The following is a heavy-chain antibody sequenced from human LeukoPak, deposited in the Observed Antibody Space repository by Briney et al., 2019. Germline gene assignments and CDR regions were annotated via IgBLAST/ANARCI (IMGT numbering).Heavy chain of an antibody. Sequence: GGSLRLSCAASGFTFSSHWMSWVRQAPGKGLEWVANIKQDGSEKYYVDSVKGRFTISRDNAKNSLYLQINSLRAEDTAGYYCARDVRDDFWSGPYWGQGTLVTVSS. J-gene: IGHJ4*02. CDR2: IKQDGSEK. V-gene: IGHV3-7*01. CDR1: GFTFSSHW. D-gene: IGHD3-3*01. CDR3: ARDVRDDFWSGPY.